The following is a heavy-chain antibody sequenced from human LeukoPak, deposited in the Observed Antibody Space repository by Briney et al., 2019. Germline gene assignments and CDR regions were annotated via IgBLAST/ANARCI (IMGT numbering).Heavy chain of an antibody. CDR2: IIPILGIA. J-gene: IGHJ4*02. CDR3: ARAVYDSSGYYYVFDY. Sequence: SVKVSCKASGGTFSSYAISWVRQAPGQGLEWVGRIIPILGIANYAQKFQGRVTITADKSTSTAYMELSSLRSEDTAVYYCARAVYDSSGYYYVFDYWGQGTLVTVSS. CDR1: GGTFSSYA. V-gene: IGHV1-69*04. D-gene: IGHD3-22*01.